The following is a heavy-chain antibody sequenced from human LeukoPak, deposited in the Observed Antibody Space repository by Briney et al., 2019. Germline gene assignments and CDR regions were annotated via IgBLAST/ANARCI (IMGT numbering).Heavy chain of an antibody. D-gene: IGHD4-17*01. CDR2: IWDTEIT. J-gene: IGHJ4*02. Sequence: SETLSLTCTVSGGSIRSYFWSWLRQPPGKGLEWIGYIWDTEITDYNPSLKSRVTISLDTSKNQFSLKLSSVTAADTAVYYCARVWYYGVFDYWGQGTLVTVSS. CDR3: ARVWYYGVFDY. CDR1: GGSIRSYF. V-gene: IGHV4-59*12.